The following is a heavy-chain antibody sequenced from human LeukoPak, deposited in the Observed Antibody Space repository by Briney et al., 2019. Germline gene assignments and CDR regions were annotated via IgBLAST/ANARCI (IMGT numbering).Heavy chain of an antibody. V-gene: IGHV3-30*18. CDR3: AKEGYYGSGSYWYFDL. J-gene: IGHJ2*01. D-gene: IGHD3-10*01. CDR2: ISYDGSNK. Sequence: GGSLRLSCAASGFTFSSYGMHWVRQAPGKGLEWVAVISYDGSNKYYADSVKGRFTISRDNSKNTLYLQMNSLRAEDTAVYYCAKEGYYGSGSYWYFDLWGRGTLVTVSS. CDR1: GFTFSSYG.